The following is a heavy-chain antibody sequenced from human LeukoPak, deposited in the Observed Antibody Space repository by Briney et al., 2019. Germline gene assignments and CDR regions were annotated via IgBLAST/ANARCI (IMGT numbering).Heavy chain of an antibody. CDR1: GFTFSNYW. CDR3: ARDSCSGGSCYPGY. D-gene: IGHD2-15*01. CDR2: ISSDESIT. V-gene: IGHV3-74*01. J-gene: IGHJ4*02. Sequence: PGGSLRLSCAASGFTFSNYWMHWVRQAPGKGLVWVSRISSDESITSYADSVKGRFTISRDNAKNTLFLQMNGLRAEDTAVYYCARDSCSGGSCYPGYWGQGTLVTVSS.